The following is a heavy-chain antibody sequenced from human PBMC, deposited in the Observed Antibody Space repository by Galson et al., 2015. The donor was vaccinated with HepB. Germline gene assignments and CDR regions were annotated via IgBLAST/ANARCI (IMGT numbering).Heavy chain of an antibody. CDR2: IDWDDDK. J-gene: IGHJ4*02. CDR3: ARNFRKGDYYFDY. V-gene: IGHV2-70*11. Sequence: PALVKPTQTLTLTCTFSGFSLSTSGMCVSWIRQPPGKALEWLARIDWDDDKYYSTSLKTRLTISKGTSKNQVVLTMTNMDPVDTATYYCARNFRKGDYYFDYWGQGTLVTVSS. CDR1: GFSLSTSGMC. D-gene: IGHD3-3*01.